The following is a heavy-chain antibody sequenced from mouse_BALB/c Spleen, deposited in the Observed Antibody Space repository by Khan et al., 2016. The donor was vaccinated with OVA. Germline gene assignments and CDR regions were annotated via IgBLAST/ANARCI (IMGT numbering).Heavy chain of an antibody. D-gene: IGHD1-1*01. V-gene: IGHV5-6*01. CDR2: VSTGGSYT. Sequence: EVQGVESGGDLVKPGGSLKLSCAASGFTFSTYGMSWVRQTPDKRLEWVATVSTGGSYTYYPDSVKGRFTISRDNAKNTLYLQMSGLKSEDTAMFYCTRLAYYYDSEGFAYWGQGTLVTDSA. CDR1: GFTFSTYG. CDR3: TRLAYYYDSEGFAY. J-gene: IGHJ3*01.